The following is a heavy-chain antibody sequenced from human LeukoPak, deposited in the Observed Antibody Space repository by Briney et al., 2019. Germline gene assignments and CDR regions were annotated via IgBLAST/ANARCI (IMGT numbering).Heavy chain of an antibody. D-gene: IGHD3-10*01. CDR3: ARGVYGPRYFDY. CDR1: GGSISSYY. CDR2: IYYSGST. V-gene: IGHV4-59*01. Sequence: SETLSLTCTVSGGSISSYYWSWIRQPPGKGLEWIGHIYYSGSTNYNPSLKSRVTISVDTSKNQFSLKLSSVTAADTAVYYCARGVYGPRYFDYWGQGTLVTVSS. J-gene: IGHJ4*02.